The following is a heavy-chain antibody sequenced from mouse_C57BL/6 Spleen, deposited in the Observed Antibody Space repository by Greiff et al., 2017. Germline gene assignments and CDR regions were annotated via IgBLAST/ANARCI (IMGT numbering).Heavy chain of an antibody. Sequence: QVQLQQPGAELVKPGASVKLSCKASGYTFTSYWMHWVKQRPGQGLEWIGMIHPNSGSTNYNEKFKSKDTLTVDKSSSTAYMQLSSLTSEDSAVYYCARAHYYAMDYWGQGTSVTVSS. CDR1: GYTFTSYW. J-gene: IGHJ4*01. V-gene: IGHV1-64*01. CDR2: IHPNSGST. CDR3: ARAHYYAMDY.